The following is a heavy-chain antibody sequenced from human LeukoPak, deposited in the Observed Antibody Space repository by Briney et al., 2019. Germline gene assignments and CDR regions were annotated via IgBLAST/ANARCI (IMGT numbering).Heavy chain of an antibody. V-gene: IGHV3-7*01. D-gene: IGHD1-26*01. CDR3: VRSGSYYIGFYFVY. CDR1: GFTFSSYW. J-gene: IGHJ4*02. CDR2: IKKDGSEK. Sequence: PGGSLRLSCAASGFTFSSYWMSWVRQAPGKGLEWVANIKKDGSEKYYVDSVKGRFTICRDNAKNSLYLQMNGLRAEDTVVYYCVRSGSYYIGFYFVYWGQGTLVTVSS.